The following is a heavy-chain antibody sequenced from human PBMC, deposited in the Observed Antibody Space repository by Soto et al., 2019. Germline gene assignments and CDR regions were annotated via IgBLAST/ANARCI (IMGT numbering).Heavy chain of an antibody. V-gene: IGHV3-23*01. CDR3: AKELDRIAAYNWFDP. D-gene: IGHD6-6*01. CDR1: GFTFSSYA. Sequence: AVGSLRLSCAASGFTFSSYAMSWVRQAPGKGLEWVSAISGSGGSTYYADSVKGRFTISRDNSKNTLYLQMNSLRAEDTAVYYCAKELDRIAAYNWFDPWGQGTLVTVSS. CDR2: ISGSGGST. J-gene: IGHJ5*02.